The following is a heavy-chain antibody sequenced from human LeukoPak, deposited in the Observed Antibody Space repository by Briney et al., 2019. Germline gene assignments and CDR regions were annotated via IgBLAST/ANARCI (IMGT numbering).Heavy chain of an antibody. CDR2: INPNSGGT. CDR1: GYTFTGYY. Sequence: ASVKVSCKASGYTFTGYYMHWVRQAPGQGLEWMGWINPNSGGTNYAQMFQGRVTMTRDTSITTAYMELSRLKSDDTAVYYCVRGGALYYDFWDWGQGTLVTVSS. J-gene: IGHJ4*02. V-gene: IGHV1-2*02. CDR3: VRGGALYYDFWD. D-gene: IGHD3-3*01.